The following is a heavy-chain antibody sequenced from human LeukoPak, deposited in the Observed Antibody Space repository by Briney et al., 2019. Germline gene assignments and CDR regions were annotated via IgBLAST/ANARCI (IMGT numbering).Heavy chain of an antibody. D-gene: IGHD2-2*01. CDR2: ISSSSYI. Sequence: TGGSLRLSCAASGVTFSSYAMNWVRQAPGKGLEWVSSISSSSYIYYADSVKGRFTISRDNAKNSLYLQMNSLRAEDTAVYYCARRPAAMKGEDYWGQGTLVTVSS. CDR1: GVTFSSYA. J-gene: IGHJ4*02. CDR3: ARRPAAMKGEDY. V-gene: IGHV3-21*01.